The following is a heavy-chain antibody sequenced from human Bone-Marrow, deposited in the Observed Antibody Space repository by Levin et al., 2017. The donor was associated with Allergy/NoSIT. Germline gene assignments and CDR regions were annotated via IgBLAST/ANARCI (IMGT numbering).Heavy chain of an antibody. D-gene: IGHD1-14*01. Sequence: SGPTLVKPTETLTLICNVSGFSLSNARMGVSWIRQPPGKALEWLAHISSNDEKSYKTSLRNRLTISKDTSKSQVVLTVTHMDPVDTATYYCARVRGSGLFDYWGQGSLVTVSS. J-gene: IGHJ4*02. CDR1: GFSLSNARMG. CDR3: ARVRGSGLFDY. V-gene: IGHV2-26*01. CDR2: ISSNDEK.